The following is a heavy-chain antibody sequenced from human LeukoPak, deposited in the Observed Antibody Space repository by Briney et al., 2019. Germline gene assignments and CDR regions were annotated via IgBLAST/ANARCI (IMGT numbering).Heavy chain of an antibody. CDR1: GFTFSDYY. D-gene: IGHD6-19*01. J-gene: IGHJ1*01. Sequence: GGSLRLSCAASGFTFSDYYMSWIRQAPGKGLEWLSYISSSGNIKYYTDSVKGRFTISRDNAKNSLYLQMHSLRAEDTAVYYCARVDNNGLYSEYFDHWGQGTLVTVSS. CDR2: ISSSGNIK. V-gene: IGHV3-11*04. CDR3: ARVDNNGLYSEYFDH.